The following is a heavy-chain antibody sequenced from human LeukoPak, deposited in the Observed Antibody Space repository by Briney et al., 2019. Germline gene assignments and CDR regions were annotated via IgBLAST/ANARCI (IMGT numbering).Heavy chain of an antibody. CDR2: INPNSGGT. CDR3: ARTRVHGRVLTYMDV. J-gene: IGHJ6*03. Sequence: GASVKVSCKASGYTFTGYYMHWVRQAPGQGLEWMGWINPNSGGTNYAQKFQGRVTMTRDTSISTAYMELSRLRSDDTAVYYCARTRVHGRVLTYMDVWGKGTTVTVSS. CDR1: GYTFTGYY. V-gene: IGHV1-2*02. D-gene: IGHD1-1*01.